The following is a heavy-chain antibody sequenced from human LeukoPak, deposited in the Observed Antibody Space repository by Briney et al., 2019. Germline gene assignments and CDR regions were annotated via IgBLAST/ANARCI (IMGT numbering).Heavy chain of an antibody. CDR2: MNSNSGNT. CDR3: ARHNHLDAFDI. D-gene: IGHD1-14*01. Sequence: ASVKVSCKASGYTFTSYDINWVRQATGQGLEWMGWMNSNSGNTGYAQKFQGRATMTRNTSISTAYMELSSLRSEDTAVYYCARHNHLDAFDIWGQGTMVTVSS. V-gene: IGHV1-8*01. CDR1: GYTFTSYD. J-gene: IGHJ3*02.